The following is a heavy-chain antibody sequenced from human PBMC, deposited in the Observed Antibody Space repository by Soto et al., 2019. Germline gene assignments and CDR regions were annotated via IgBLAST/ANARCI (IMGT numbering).Heavy chain of an antibody. J-gene: IGHJ4*01. Sequence: PGGSLRLSCGVSGFTFSTYAMNWVRQAPGEGLEWLSLISGSGSGTYYADSVKGRFTISRDNSENTLYLQMNSLRAEDTAVHYCAKDQGNTIVGASRGFAHWGHGSLVTVSS. CDR2: ISGSGSGT. CDR1: GFTFSTYA. CDR3: AKDQGNTIVGASRGFAH. V-gene: IGHV3-23*01. D-gene: IGHD1-26*01.